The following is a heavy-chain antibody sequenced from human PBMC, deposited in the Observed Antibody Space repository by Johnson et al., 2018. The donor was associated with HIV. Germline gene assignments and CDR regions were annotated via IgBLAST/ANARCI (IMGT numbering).Heavy chain of an antibody. J-gene: IGHJ3*02. Sequence: VQLVESGGGLVQPGGSLRLSCAASGFTFSSYWMSWVRQAPGKGLEWVANIKQDGREKYSVDSVKGRFTISRDNAKKSLYLQMNSLRAEDTALYYCARVVVVVATVRVGAFDIWGQGTMVTVSS. CDR1: GFTFSSYW. CDR3: ARVVVVVATVRVGAFDI. CDR2: IKQDGREK. V-gene: IGHV3-7*03. D-gene: IGHD2-15*01.